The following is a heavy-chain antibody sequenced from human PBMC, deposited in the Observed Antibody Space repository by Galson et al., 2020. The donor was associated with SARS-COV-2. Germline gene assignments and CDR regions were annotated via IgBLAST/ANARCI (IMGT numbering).Heavy chain of an antibody. CDR2: ISHSERT. CDR3: ARLHYGEGAKGACDM. J-gene: IGHJ3*02. V-gene: IGHV4-30-2*01. D-gene: IGHD4-17*01. CDR1: ETSIRSSSYS. Sequence: SDTLSLTCTLFETSIRSSSYSWNSIRPPTAKGLEWIGYISHSERTYYNPSLKSRVTISGDRSKHQFSLRLSSVTAADPAVYYCARLHYGEGAKGACDMWGQGTRVTV.